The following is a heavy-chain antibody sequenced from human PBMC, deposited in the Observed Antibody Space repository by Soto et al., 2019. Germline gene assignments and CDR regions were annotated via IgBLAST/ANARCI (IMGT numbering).Heavy chain of an antibody. CDR2: IYSGGST. CDR3: ARGPKRGRGYSYGHFDY. V-gene: IGHV3-53*01. Sequence: GGCLRFAFASSRFTVSSNYMGWVRKAPGKGLEWVSVIYSGGSTYYADSVKGRFTISRDNSKNTLYLQMNSLRAEDTAVYYCARGPKRGRGYSYGHFDYWGQGTLVTVSS. J-gene: IGHJ4*02. D-gene: IGHD5-18*01. CDR1: RFTVSSNY.